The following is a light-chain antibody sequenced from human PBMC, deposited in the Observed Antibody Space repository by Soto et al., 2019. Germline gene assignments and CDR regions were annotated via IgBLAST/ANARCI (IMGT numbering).Light chain of an antibody. CDR3: HQYDNSPLT. Sequence: EIVLTQSPGTLALSPGERATLSCRASQSVNSRLAWYQHKPGQAPRLLIVGASSRATGIPDRFSGGGSGTDFTLTISRLEPEDFALYYCHQYDNSPLTFGGGTKVDI. CDR2: GAS. V-gene: IGKV3-20*01. CDR1: QSVNSR. J-gene: IGKJ4*01.